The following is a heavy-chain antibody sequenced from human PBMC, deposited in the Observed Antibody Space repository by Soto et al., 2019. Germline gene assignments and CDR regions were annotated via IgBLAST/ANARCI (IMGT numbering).Heavy chain of an antibody. CDR1: GFTFSSYA. CDR2: ISGSGDGT. V-gene: IGHV3-23*01. CDR3: AGPGYSSQDY. D-gene: IGHD5-12*01. J-gene: IGHJ4*02. Sequence: GGSLRLSCAASGFTFSSYAMSWVRQAPGKGLEWVSAISGSGDGTDYADSVKGRFTISRDNSKNTLYLQMNSLRAEDTAVYYCAGPGYSSQDYWGQGALVTVSS.